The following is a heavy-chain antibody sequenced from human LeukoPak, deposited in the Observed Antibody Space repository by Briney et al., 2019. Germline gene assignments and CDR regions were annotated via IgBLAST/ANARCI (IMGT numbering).Heavy chain of an antibody. CDR2: ISYDGTNE. D-gene: IGHD6-19*01. CDR1: GFTFSSYS. Sequence: GGSLRLSCAASGFTFSSYSMNWVRQAPGKGLEWVTYISYDGTNEYYADSVRGRFTISRDNSKNTLSLQVNSLRAEDTAVYYCARDLSGWYTFDYWGQGTVVTVSS. J-gene: IGHJ4*02. V-gene: IGHV3-30*03. CDR3: ARDLSGWYTFDY.